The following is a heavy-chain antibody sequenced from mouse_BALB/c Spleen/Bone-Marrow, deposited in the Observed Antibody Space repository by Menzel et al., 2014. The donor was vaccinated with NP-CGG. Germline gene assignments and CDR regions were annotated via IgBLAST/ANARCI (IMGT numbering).Heavy chain of an antibody. V-gene: IGHV4-1*02. CDR3: ARMGYYGWLAY. D-gene: IGHD1-1*01. Sequence: EVKLMESGGGLVQPGGLLKLSCAASGFDFRTYWMSWVRQAPGKGLEWIGEINRDSKTKNYAPSLKDKFIISRDNAKNTLYLQMSKVRSEDTALYYCARMGYYGWLAYWGQGTLVTVSA. CDR1: GFDFRTYW. CDR2: INRDSKTK. J-gene: IGHJ3*01.